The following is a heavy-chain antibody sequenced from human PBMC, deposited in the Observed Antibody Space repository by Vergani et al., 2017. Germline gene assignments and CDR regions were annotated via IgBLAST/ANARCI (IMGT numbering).Heavy chain of an antibody. V-gene: IGHV5-51*01. Sequence: EVELVQSGPEMRKPGESLKIPRKGSEYSFGNYWICWVRQMPGKGLEWMGIIYPADSDTRYSPSFQGQVTISADKSISTAFLQWDSLKASDTALYYCARHTTYTDSWGQGTLVTVSS. CDR2: IYPADSDT. CDR3: ARHTTYTDS. D-gene: IGHD1-1*01. J-gene: IGHJ4*02. CDR1: EYSFGNYW.